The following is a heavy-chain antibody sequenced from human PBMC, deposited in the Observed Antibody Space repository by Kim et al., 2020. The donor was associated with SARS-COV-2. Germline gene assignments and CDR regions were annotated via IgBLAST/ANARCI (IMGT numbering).Heavy chain of an antibody. Sequence: GGSLRLSCAASGFTFSSSWMTWVRQAPGKGLEWVATIKPDGNEKYYVDSVKGRLTISRDNAKKSLYLQTNSLTVEDTGVNYCARGGWTGLDYGGQGTLV. CDR1: GFTFSSSW. V-gene: IGHV3-7*04. CDR3: ARGGWTGLDY. D-gene: IGHD6-19*01. CDR2: IKPDGNEK. J-gene: IGHJ4*02.